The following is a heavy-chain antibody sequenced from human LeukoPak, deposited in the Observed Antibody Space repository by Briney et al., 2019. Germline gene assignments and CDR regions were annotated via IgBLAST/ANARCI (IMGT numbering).Heavy chain of an antibody. Sequence: GGSLRLSCAASGFTFSSYAMHWVRQAPGKGLEWVAVISYDGSNKYYADSVKGRFTIPRDNSKNTLYLQMNSLRAEDTAVYYCARDSEAGASDIWGQGTMVTVSS. CDR1: GFTFSSYA. J-gene: IGHJ3*02. CDR2: ISYDGSNK. CDR3: ARDSEAGASDI. D-gene: IGHD3-10*01. V-gene: IGHV3-30-3*01.